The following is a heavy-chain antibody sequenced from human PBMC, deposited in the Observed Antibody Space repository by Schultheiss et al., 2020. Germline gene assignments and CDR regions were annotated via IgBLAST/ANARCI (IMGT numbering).Heavy chain of an antibody. Sequence: GGSLRLSCAASGFTFSSHAMHWVRQAPGKGLDWVAVISYDGSTKYDADSVKGRFTISRDNSKNSLYLQMNSLRAEDTALYYCAKEGGYGSGSYLDYWGQGALVTVSS. CDR3: AKEGGYGSGSYLDY. D-gene: IGHD3-10*01. V-gene: IGHV3-30-3*02. CDR2: ISYDGSTK. J-gene: IGHJ4*02. CDR1: GFTFSSHA.